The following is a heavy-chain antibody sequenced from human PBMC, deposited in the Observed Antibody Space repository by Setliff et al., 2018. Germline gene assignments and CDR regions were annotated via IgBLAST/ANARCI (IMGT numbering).Heavy chain of an antibody. V-gene: IGHV4-59*08. Sequence: PSETLSLTCTVSGYPINTHYWSWIRQFPGKGLEWIGYIYSSGSTKYNPSLKSRVTISVDTSKNQFSLKLSSVTAADTAVYYCARRSPAYYSDSSGYFYDTSPYMDVWGKGTTVTVSS. J-gene: IGHJ6*03. D-gene: IGHD3-22*01. CDR1: GYPINTHY. CDR2: IYSSGST. CDR3: ARRSPAYYSDSSGYFYDTSPYMDV.